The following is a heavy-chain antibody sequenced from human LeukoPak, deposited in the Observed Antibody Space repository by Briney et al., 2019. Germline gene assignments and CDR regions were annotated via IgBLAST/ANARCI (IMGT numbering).Heavy chain of an antibody. Sequence: KPSETLSLTCTVSGGSISSYYWSWIRQPPGKGLEWIGYIYYSGSTNYNPSLKSRVTISVDTSKNQFSLKLSSVTAADTAVYYCARDSGYSSSWYGGGYYYYYMDVWGKGTTVTVSS. CDR2: IYYSGST. V-gene: IGHV4-59*01. J-gene: IGHJ6*03. D-gene: IGHD6-13*01. CDR3: ARDSGYSSSWYGGGYYYYYMDV. CDR1: GGSISSYY.